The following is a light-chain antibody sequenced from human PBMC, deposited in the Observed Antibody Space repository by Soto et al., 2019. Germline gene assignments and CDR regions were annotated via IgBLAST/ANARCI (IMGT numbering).Light chain of an antibody. CDR2: AAS. CDR3: QQFNSYSRT. V-gene: IGKV1-27*01. J-gene: IGKJ1*01. Sequence: IPMTQAPSPLSASLGDRLTITCRASQGISNYLAWYQQKPGKVPKLLIYAASTLQSGVPSRFSGSGSGTDFTLTISSLQPDDFATYYCQQFNSYSRTFGQGTKVDIK. CDR1: QGISNY.